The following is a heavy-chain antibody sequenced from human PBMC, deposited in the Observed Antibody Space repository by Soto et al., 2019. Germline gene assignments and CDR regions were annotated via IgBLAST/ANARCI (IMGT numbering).Heavy chain of an antibody. D-gene: IGHD6-13*01. V-gene: IGHV3-21*01. J-gene: IGHJ6*02. CDR3: ARDLLRYSSSWYGYYYYYGMDV. CDR2: ISSSSSYI. Sequence: PGGSLRLSCAASGFTFSSYSMNWVRQAPGKGLEWVSSISSSSSYIYYADSVKGRFTISRDNAKNSLYLQMNSLRAEDTAVYYCARDLLRYSSSWYGYYYYYGMDVWGQGTTVTVSS. CDR1: GFTFSSYS.